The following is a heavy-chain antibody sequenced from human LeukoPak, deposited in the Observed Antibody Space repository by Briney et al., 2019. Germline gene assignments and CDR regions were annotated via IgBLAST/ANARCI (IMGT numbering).Heavy chain of an antibody. CDR1: GFTFSSYA. CDR3: VKGYSGYDPGY. D-gene: IGHD5-12*01. CDR2: ISSNGGNM. V-gene: IGHV3-64D*09. J-gene: IGHJ4*02. Sequence: PGGSLRLSCSASGFTFSSYAMHWVRQAPGKGLEYVSSISSNGGNMYYADSVKGRFTISRDNPKNTLYLQMSSLRAEDTAVYYCVKGYSGYDPGYWGQGTLVTVSS.